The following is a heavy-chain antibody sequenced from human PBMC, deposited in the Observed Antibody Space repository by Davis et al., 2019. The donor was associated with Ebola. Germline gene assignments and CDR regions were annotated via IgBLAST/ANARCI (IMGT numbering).Heavy chain of an antibody. J-gene: IGHJ6*02. CDR1: GFIFSCYS. V-gene: IGHV3-48*02. CDR2: ISGTSNTV. D-gene: IGHD2-21*01. Sequence: PGGSLRLSCAASGFIFSCYSMTWVRQAPGKGLEWVSYISGTSNTVYYADSVKGRFTISRDNAEKSLYLQMNSLRDEDTAAYYCARVIGIAYYYGMDVWGQGTTVTVSS. CDR3: ARVIGIAYYYGMDV.